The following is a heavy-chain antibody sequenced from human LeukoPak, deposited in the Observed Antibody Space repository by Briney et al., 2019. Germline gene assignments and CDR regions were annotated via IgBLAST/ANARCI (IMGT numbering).Heavy chain of an antibody. CDR3: AKDFSVYYYDSRVLDY. CDR1: GFTFSNFG. D-gene: IGHD3-22*01. CDR2: IRFDGTSE. J-gene: IGHJ4*02. Sequence: GGSLRLSCAASGFTFSNFGMHWVRQAPGKGLEWVAFIRFDGTSEFYADSVKARFTISRDNSKNTLYLQMNRLRAEDTAVYYCAKDFSVYYYDSRVLDYWGQGTLVTVSS. V-gene: IGHV3-30*02.